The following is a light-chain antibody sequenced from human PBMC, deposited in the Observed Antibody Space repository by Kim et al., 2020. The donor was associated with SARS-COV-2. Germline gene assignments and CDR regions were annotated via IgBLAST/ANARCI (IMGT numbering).Light chain of an antibody. J-gene: IGKJ1*01. CDR3: QQYNSYST. CDR1: QSISDW. Sequence: DIQMTQSPSTLSASVGDRVTITCRASQSISDWLAWYQRKPGKAPKLLIYKASSLESEVPSRFSGSGFGTEFTLTISSLQPDDFATYYCQQYNSYSTFGQGTKVDIK. V-gene: IGKV1-5*03. CDR2: KAS.